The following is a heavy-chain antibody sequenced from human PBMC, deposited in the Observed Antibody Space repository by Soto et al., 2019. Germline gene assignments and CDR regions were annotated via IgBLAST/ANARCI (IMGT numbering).Heavy chain of an antibody. CDR3: ASERSAQDFDF. CDR2: IIPTFGTP. J-gene: IGHJ4*02. Sequence: QVRLVQSGTVVQRRGSSVKVSCQASGGTFSSHGMAWVRQAPGQGLEWMGGIIPTFGTPTYAPKFQGRVTITADKSTNTAYMELSSLRSEDTGVYYCASERSAQDFDFWGQGTLITVSS. D-gene: IGHD1-26*01. CDR1: GGTFSSHG. V-gene: IGHV1-69*06.